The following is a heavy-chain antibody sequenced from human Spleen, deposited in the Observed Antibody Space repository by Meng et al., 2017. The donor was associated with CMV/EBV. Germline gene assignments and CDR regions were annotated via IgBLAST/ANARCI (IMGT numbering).Heavy chain of an antibody. J-gene: IGHJ2*01. CDR2: FIPIFGAA. CDR1: GDTLDNYA. CDR3: ARAPCESNCYQESWHLDV. V-gene: IGHV1-69*01. Sequence: SCKASGDTLDNYAVSWVRQAPGQGLEWMGGFIPIFGAAKYAQKFQGRLTITTAHMELSSLTYEDTAVYYCARAPCESNCYQESWHLDVWGRGTLVTVSS. D-gene: IGHD2-15*01.